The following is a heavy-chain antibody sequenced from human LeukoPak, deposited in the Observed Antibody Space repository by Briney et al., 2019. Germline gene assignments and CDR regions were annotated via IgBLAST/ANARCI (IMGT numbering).Heavy chain of an antibody. D-gene: IGHD1-26*01. CDR1: GFTFSSYW. V-gene: IGHV3-7*02. CDR3: ARGGYSGTYFFDY. J-gene: IGHJ4*02. CDR2: MNQDGSIK. Sequence: PGGSLRLSCAASGFTFSSYWMTWVRQAPGKGLEWVANMNQDGSIKYYVDSVKGRFTISRDNAKNSLFLQMNSLTAEDTAVYYCARGGYSGTYFFDYWGQGTLVTVSS.